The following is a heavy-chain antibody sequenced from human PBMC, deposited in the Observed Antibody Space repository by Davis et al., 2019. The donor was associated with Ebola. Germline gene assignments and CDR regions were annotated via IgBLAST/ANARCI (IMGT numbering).Heavy chain of an antibody. Sequence: PGGSLRLSCAASGFTVSNNYMNWVRQAPGKGLEWVSVINSGGRTDYADSVKGRFTVSRHNSKNTLYLQMNSVRDEDTAVYYCAASYGSGDHYAMDVWGQGTTVTVSS. J-gene: IGHJ6*02. V-gene: IGHV3-53*04. D-gene: IGHD3-10*01. CDR3: AASYGSGDHYAMDV. CDR2: INSGGRT. CDR1: GFTVSNNY.